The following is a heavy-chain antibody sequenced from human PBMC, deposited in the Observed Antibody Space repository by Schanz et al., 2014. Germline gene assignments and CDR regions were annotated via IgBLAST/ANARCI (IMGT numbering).Heavy chain of an antibody. CDR1: GFTFSSYG. D-gene: IGHD2-2*01. CDR3: AKRCSSTSCSHGAFDI. Sequence: QVQLVESGGGVVHPGGSLRLSCAASGFTFSSYGMHWVRQAPGKGLEWVAFIRYDGINKYYADSVKGRFTISRDISKNTLYLQMNSLRVEDTAMYYCAKRCSSTSCSHGAFDIWGQGTMVTVSS. V-gene: IGHV3-30*02. J-gene: IGHJ3*02. CDR2: IRYDGINK.